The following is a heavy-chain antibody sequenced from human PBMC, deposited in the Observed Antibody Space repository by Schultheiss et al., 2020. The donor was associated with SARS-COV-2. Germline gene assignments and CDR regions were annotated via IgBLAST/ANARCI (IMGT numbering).Heavy chain of an antibody. V-gene: IGHV4-34*01. CDR1: GGSFSGYY. J-gene: IGHJ6*02. D-gene: IGHD4-11*01. CDR3: ARHMTTVASYGMDV. CDR2: INHSGST. Sequence: SETLSLTCAVYGGSFSGYYWSWIRQPPGKGLEWIGEINHSGSTNYNPSLKSRVTISVDTSKNQFSLKLSSVTAADTAVYFCARHMTTVASYGMDVWGQGTTVTVSS.